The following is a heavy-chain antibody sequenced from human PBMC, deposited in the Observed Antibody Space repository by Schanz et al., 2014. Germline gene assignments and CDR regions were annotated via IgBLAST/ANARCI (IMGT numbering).Heavy chain of an antibody. J-gene: IGHJ4*02. CDR1: RFAFSNCG. V-gene: IGHV3-30*02. Sequence: QAQLVESGGGVVQPGGSLRLSCAASRFAFSNCGMHWVRQAPGKGLEWVAFIRYDASNEYYADSVKGRFTISRDNSKNTLYLQMNSLRAEDTAVYYCARESPFGGDCFSHWGQGTLVTVSS. D-gene: IGHD2-21*01. CDR2: IRYDASNE. CDR3: ARESPFGGDCFSH.